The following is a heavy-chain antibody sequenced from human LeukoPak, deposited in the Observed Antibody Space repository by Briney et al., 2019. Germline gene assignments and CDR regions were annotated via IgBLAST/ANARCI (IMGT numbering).Heavy chain of an antibody. CDR3: ARGGVYYDSPYYFYY. Sequence: ASVKVSCKASGYTFTSYGISWVRQAPGQGLEWMGWISAYNGNTNYAQKLQGRVTMTTDTSTSTAYMELRSLRSDDTAVYYCARGGVYYDSPYYFYYCGEGNLVTVSS. CDR1: GYTFTSYG. J-gene: IGHJ4*02. CDR2: ISAYNGNT. V-gene: IGHV1-18*01. D-gene: IGHD3-22*01.